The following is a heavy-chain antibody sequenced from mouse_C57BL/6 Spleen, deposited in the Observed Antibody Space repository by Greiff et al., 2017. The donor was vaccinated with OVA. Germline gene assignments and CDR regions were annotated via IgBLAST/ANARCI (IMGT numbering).Heavy chain of an antibody. V-gene: IGHV1-39*01. D-gene: IGHD3-3*01. CDR1: GYSFTDYN. CDR3: ARTKRAIDY. Sequence: EVQLQQSGPELVKPGASVKISCKASGYSFTDYNMNWVKQSNGKSLEWIGVINPNYGTTSYNQQFKGKATLTVDQSSSTAYLQLNSLTSEDSAGDDCARTKRAIDYWGQGTSVTVSS. J-gene: IGHJ4*01. CDR2: INPNYGTT.